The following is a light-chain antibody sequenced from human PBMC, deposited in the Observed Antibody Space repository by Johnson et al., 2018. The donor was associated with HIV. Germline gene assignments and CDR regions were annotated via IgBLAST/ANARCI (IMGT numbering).Light chain of an antibody. CDR1: SSNIGNNY. J-gene: IGLJ1*01. Sequence: QSVLTQPPSVSAAPGQKVTISCSGSSSNIGNNYVSWYQQLPGAAPKLLIYETNQRPSGLPARFSGSKSGTSATLGITTLQTGDEADYYCGTWDISLSAGGVFGPGTKVTVL. CDR3: GTWDISLSAGGV. V-gene: IGLV1-51*02. CDR2: ETN.